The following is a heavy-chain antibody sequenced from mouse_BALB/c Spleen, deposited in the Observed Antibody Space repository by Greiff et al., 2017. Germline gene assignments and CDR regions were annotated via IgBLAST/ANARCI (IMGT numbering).Heavy chain of an antibody. J-gene: IGHJ3*01. Sequence: VQLQQSGPELVKPGASVKIPCKASGYTFTDYNMDWVKQSHGKSLEWIGDINPNNGGTIYNQKFKGKATLTVDKSSSTAYMELRSLTSEDTAVYYCARLGNYETYWGQGTLVTVSA. D-gene: IGHD2-1*01. CDR1: GYTFTDYN. CDR2: INPNNGGT. V-gene: IGHV1-18*01. CDR3: ARLGNYETY.